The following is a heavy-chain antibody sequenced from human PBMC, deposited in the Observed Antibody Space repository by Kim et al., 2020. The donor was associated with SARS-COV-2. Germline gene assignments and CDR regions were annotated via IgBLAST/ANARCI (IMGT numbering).Heavy chain of an antibody. J-gene: IGHJ4*02. CDR2: INSDGSYT. D-gene: IGHD3-3*02. CDR1: ALTFSTYW. CDR3: GRDIQSISCPDY. Sequence: GGSLRLSCAASALTFSTYWMSWVRQAPGKGLVWLSRINSDGSYTGYAASVKGRFTISRDNAKNTLYLQMNSLRDEDTAVYYCGRDIQSISCPDYCGQRTLGTVSS. V-gene: IGHV3-74*01.